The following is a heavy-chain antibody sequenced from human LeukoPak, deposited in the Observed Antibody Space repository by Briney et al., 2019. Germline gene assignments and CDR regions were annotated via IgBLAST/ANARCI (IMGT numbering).Heavy chain of an antibody. J-gene: IGHJ4*02. D-gene: IGHD3-22*01. Sequence: ASVKVSCKASGYSFTNHAIHWVRQAPGQRLEWMGWINVGNANTKYSQMFQDRVTMTTDTSTSTAYMELRSLRSDDTAVYFCARGNSEYYYDSSGIYYFHYWGQGTLVTVSS. CDR3: ARGNSEYYYDSSGIYYFHY. V-gene: IGHV1-3*01. CDR1: GYSFTNHA. CDR2: INVGNANT.